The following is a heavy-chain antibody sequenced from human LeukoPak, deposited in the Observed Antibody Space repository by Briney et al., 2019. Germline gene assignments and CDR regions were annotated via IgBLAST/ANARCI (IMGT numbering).Heavy chain of an antibody. CDR3: AGGFDYYDSSGFFDY. CDR1: GFTFSSYA. V-gene: IGHV3-30-3*01. J-gene: IGHJ4*02. Sequence: PGRSLRLSCAASGFTFSSYAMHWVRQAPGKGLEWVAVISYDGSNKYYADSVKGRFTISRDNAKNSLYLQMNSLRAEDTAVYYCAGGFDYYDSSGFFDYWGQGTLVTVSS. CDR2: ISYDGSNK. D-gene: IGHD3-22*01.